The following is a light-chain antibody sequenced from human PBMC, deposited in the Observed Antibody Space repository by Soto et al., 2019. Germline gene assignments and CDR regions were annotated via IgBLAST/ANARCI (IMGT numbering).Light chain of an antibody. J-gene: IGKJ4*01. CDR2: GAS. Sequence: EIVLTQSPGTLSLSPGERATLSCRASQSVSSSYLAWYQQKPGQAPRLLIYGASSRATGIPDRFSGSGSGTDFTLNISRLEPEDFAVYYCHQYDSSPPTFGGGTKVEIK. CDR3: HQYDSSPPT. V-gene: IGKV3-20*01. CDR1: QSVSSSY.